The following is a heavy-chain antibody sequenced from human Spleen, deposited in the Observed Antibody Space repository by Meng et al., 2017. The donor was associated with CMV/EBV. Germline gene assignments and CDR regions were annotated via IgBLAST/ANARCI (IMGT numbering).Heavy chain of an antibody. CDR2: ISGGGGTT. CDR1: GFTFSSYA. D-gene: IGHD6-19*01. CDR3: AFTAVTDNHC. V-gene: IGHV3-23*01. Sequence: SLKISCAASGFTFSSYAMSWVRQAPGKGLEWVLAISGGGGTTFYADSVMGRFTISRDNSKNTLYLQMNTLRAEDSAVYYCAFTAVTDNHCWGQGTLVTVSS. J-gene: IGHJ4*02.